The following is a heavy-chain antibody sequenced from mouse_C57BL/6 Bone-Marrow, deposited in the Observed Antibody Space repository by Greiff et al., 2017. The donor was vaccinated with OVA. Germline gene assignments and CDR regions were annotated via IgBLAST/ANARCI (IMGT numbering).Heavy chain of an antibody. V-gene: IGHV1-18*01. J-gene: IGHJ4*01. Sequence: EVQLQQSGPELVKPGASVKIPCKASGYTFTDYNMDWVKQSPGKRLEWIGDINPNNGGTNYNQKFKGKATLTVDKSSSTAYMELRSLTSEDTAVYYCAVKYYYGSSGAMDYWGQGTSVTVSS. D-gene: IGHD1-1*01. CDR2: INPNNGGT. CDR3: AVKYYYGSSGAMDY. CDR1: GYTFTDYN.